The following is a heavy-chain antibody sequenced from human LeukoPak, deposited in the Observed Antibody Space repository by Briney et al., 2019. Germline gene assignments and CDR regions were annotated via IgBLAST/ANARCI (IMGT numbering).Heavy chain of an antibody. V-gene: IGHV3-48*03. Sequence: GGSLRLSCAASGFTLSSYEMNWVRQAPGKGLEWVSYISSSGSTIYYADSVKGRFTISRDNAKNSLYLQVNSLRAEDTGVYYCARDRYYGSGSYDYWGQGTLVTVSS. D-gene: IGHD3-10*01. CDR1: GFTLSSYE. J-gene: IGHJ4*02. CDR3: ARDRYYGSGSYDY. CDR2: ISSSGSTI.